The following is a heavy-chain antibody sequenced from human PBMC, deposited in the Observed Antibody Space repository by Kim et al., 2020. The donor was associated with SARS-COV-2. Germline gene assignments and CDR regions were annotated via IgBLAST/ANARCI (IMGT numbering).Heavy chain of an antibody. CDR3: ARVGSGSSPFDS. V-gene: IGHV1-2*02. Sequence: ASVKVSCKASGYTFTGYYMHWVRQAPGQGLEWMGWINPNSGGTNYAQKFQGRVSMTRDTSISTAYMELSSLRSDDTAVYFCARVGSGSSPFDSWGHGTLVTVSS. CDR1: GYTFTGYY. D-gene: IGHD1-26*01. J-gene: IGHJ4*01. CDR2: INPNSGGT.